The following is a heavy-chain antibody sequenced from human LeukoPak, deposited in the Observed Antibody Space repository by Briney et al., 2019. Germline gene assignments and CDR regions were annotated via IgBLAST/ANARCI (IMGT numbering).Heavy chain of an antibody. CDR1: GYSISSGYY. J-gene: IGHJ4*02. Sequence: SETLSLTCTVSGYSISSGYYWGWIRQPPGKGLEWIGSIYHSESTCYNPSLGSRVTMSLDTSKNQVSLRLTSVTPADTGVYYCTKGTRQPLWGQGTLVTVSS. CDR3: TKGTRQPL. CDR2: IYHSEST. D-gene: IGHD6-13*01. V-gene: IGHV4-38-2*02.